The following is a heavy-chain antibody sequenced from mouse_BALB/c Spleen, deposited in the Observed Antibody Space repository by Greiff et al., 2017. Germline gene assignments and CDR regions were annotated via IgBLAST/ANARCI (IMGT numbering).Heavy chain of an antibody. J-gene: IGHJ2*01. CDR1: GFNIKDTY. Sequence: EVQLKESGAELVKPGASVKLSCTASGFNIKDTYMHWVKQRPEQGLEWIGRIDPANGNTKYDPKFQGKATITADTSSNTAYLQLSSLTSEDTAVYYCNEGDYWGQGTTLTVSS. V-gene: IGHV14-3*02. CDR3: NEGDY. CDR2: IDPANGNT.